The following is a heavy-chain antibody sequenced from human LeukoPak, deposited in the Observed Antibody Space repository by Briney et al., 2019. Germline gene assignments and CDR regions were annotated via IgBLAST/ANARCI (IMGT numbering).Heavy chain of an antibody. CDR3: ARANGYSSGWYNFDY. CDR1: GYTFTSYY. J-gene: IGHJ4*02. Sequence: ASVKVSCKASGYTFTSYYMHWVRLAPGQGREWMGIINPSGGSTSYAQKFQGRVTMTRDTSTSTVYMELSSLRSEDTAVYYCARANGYSSGWYNFDYWGQGTPVTVSS. V-gene: IGHV1-46*01. CDR2: INPSGGST. D-gene: IGHD6-19*01.